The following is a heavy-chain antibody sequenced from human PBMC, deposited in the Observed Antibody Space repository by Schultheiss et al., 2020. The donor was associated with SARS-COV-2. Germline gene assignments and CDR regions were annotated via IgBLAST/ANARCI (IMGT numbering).Heavy chain of an antibody. CDR3: ARGRGSSTSPFDY. CDR2: ISGSGGST. CDR1: GFTFSSYA. V-gene: IGHV3-23*01. J-gene: IGHJ4*02. Sequence: GGSLRLSCAASGFTFSSYAMSWVRQAPGKGLEWVSAISGSGGSTYYADSVKGRFTISRDNSKNSLYLQMNSLRAEDTAVYYCARGRGSSTSPFDYWGQGTLVTVSS. D-gene: IGHD2-2*01.